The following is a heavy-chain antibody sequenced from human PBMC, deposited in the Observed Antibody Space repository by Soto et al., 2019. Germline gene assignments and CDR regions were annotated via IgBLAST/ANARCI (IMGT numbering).Heavy chain of an antibody. CDR1: GFTFSSYA. CDR3: TIPNDRGVVINV. V-gene: IGHV3-23*01. CDR2: ISNSGDT. J-gene: IGHJ6*02. D-gene: IGHD3-10*01. Sequence: VQLLESGGALVQPGGSLRLSCAASGFTFSSYAIYWIRQAPGKGLEWVSTISNSGDTYYADSVEGRFTISRDYSNDTLYLQMTSPRAEDAAVFYCTIPNDRGVVINVWGQGTTVTVSS.